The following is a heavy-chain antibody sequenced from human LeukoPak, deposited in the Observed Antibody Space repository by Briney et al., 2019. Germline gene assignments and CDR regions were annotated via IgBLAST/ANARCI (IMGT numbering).Heavy chain of an antibody. J-gene: IGHJ6*03. D-gene: IGHD3-22*01. V-gene: IGHV4-59*01. Sequence: SETLSLTCTVSGGSISSYYWSWIRQPPGKGLGWIGYIYYSGSTNYNPSLKSRVTISVDTSKNQFSLKLSSVTAADTAVYYCARRNPYDSSGYYYGASNYYYMDVWGKGTTVTVSS. CDR3: ARRNPYDSSGYYYGASNYYYMDV. CDR2: IYYSGST. CDR1: GGSISSYY.